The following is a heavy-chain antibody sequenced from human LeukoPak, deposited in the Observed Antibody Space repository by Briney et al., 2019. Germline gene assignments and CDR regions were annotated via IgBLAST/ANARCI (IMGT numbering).Heavy chain of an antibody. Sequence: GGSLRLSCAASEFTFSTYWMSWVRQAPGKGLEWVANIKQDGSEKYYMDSVKGRFTISRDTAKNSLYLQMNSLRAEDTAVYYCAKEDGWGAFDIWGQGTMVTVSS. CDR3: AKEDGWGAFDI. V-gene: IGHV3-7*03. CDR1: EFTFSTYW. CDR2: IKQDGSEK. D-gene: IGHD5-24*01. J-gene: IGHJ3*02.